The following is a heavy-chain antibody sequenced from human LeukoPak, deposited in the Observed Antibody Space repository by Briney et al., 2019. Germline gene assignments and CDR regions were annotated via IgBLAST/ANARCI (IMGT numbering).Heavy chain of an antibody. D-gene: IGHD2-15*01. V-gene: IGHV4-4*02. CDR3: ARVVIGYCSGGSCASLDY. CDR2: IYHSGST. CDR1: GGSISSSNW. Sequence: SETLSLTCAVSGGSISSSNWWSWVRQPPGKGLEWIGEIYHSGSTNYNPSLKSRVTISVDKSKNQFSLKLSSVTAADTAVYYCARVVIGYCSGGSCASLDYWGQGTLVTVSS. J-gene: IGHJ4*02.